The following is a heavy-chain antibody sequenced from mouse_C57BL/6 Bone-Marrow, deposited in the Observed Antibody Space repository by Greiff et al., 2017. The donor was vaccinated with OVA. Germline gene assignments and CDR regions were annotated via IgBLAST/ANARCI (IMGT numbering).Heavy chain of an antibody. Sequence: EVKLLESGGGLVQPKGSLKLSCAASGFSFNTYAMNWVRQAPGKGLEWVARIRSKSNNYATYYADSVKDRFTISRDDSESMLYLQMNNLKTEDTARYYCVRDSSGYFDYWGQGTTLTVSS. CDR2: IRSKSNNYAT. V-gene: IGHV10-1*01. D-gene: IGHD3-2*02. CDR3: VRDSSGYFDY. CDR1: GFSFNTYA. J-gene: IGHJ2*01.